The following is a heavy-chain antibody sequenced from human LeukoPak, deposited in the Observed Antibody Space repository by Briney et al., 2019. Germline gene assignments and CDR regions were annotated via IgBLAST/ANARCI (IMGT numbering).Heavy chain of an antibody. Sequence: PSETLSLTCTVSGGSISSYYWSWIRQPPGKGLEWMGYIYYSGSTNYNPSLKSRVTISVDTSKNQFSLKLSSVTAADTAVYYCARAPSSSSWRIDYWGQGTLVTVSS. CDR2: IYYSGST. CDR3: ARAPSSSSWRIDY. D-gene: IGHD6-13*01. V-gene: IGHV4-59*01. J-gene: IGHJ4*02. CDR1: GGSISSYY.